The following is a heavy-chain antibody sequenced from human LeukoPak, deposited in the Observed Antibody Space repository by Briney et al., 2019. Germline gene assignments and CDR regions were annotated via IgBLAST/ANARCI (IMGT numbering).Heavy chain of an antibody. J-gene: IGHJ4*02. CDR2: IRSDGSNK. D-gene: IGHD1-26*01. CDR1: GFTFSTYG. CDR3: AKDLHPMVGGTTFDS. V-gene: IGHV3-30*02. Sequence: SGGSLRLSCAASGFTFSTYGMHWVRQAPGKGLEWVGFIRSDGSNKYYADSVKGRFTISRDTSKNTLFVEINSLRAEDTAVYYCAKDLHPMVGGTTFDSWGQGTLVTVSS.